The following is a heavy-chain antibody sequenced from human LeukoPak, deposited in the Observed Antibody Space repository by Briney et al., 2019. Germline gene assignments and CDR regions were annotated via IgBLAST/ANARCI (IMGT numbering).Heavy chain of an antibody. CDR1: GSFFTSYW. D-gene: IGHD5-24*01. V-gene: IGHV5-51*01. J-gene: IGHJ4*02. CDR3: ARHIEMATIGD. Sequence: PEGSLEISGQGSGSFFTSYWIGGVRQLTGKGLEWMGIFDPGDSETRDSPSFQGQVPISADKSISTAYLQWSSLNASDTAMYYCARHIEMATIGDWGQGTLVTVSS. CDR2: FDPGDSET.